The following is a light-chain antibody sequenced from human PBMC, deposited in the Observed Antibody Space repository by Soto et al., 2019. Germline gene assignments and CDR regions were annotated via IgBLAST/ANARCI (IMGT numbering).Light chain of an antibody. CDR1: RSHIGRST. V-gene: IGLV1-44*01. J-gene: IGLJ3*02. CDR2: STN. CDR3: AAWDDTLSVWV. Sequence: QSVLTQPPSTSGTPGQRVTISCSGSRSHIGRSTVNWYQQLPGTAPKVLVYSTNQRPSGVPDRFSGSKSGTSASLAISGLQSEDEADYYCAAWDDTLSVWVFGGGTKLTVL.